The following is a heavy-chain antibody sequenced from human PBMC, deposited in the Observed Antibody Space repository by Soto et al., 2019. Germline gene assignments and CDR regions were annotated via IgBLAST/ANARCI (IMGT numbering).Heavy chain of an antibody. Sequence: GASVKVSCKASGYTFTSYYMHWVRQAPGQGLEWMGIINPSGGSTSYAQKFQGRVTMTRDTSTSTVYMELSSLRSEDTAVYYCARVNYDSWHHSYYFDYWGQGTLVTVSS. CDR2: INPSGGST. J-gene: IGHJ4*02. CDR1: GYTFTSYY. CDR3: ARVNYDSWHHSYYFDY. V-gene: IGHV1-46*01. D-gene: IGHD3-22*01.